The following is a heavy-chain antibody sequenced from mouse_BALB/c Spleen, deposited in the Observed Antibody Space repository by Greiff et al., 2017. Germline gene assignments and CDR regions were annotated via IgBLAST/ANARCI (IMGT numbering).Heavy chain of an antibody. Sequence: EVKLVESGGGLVKPGGSLKLSCAASGFTFSSYTMSWVRQTPEKRLEWVATISSGGSYTYYPDSVKGRFTISRDNAKNTLYLQMSSLKSEDTAMYYCTRDRDYGSSYYAMDYWGQGTSVTVSS. J-gene: IGHJ4*01. V-gene: IGHV5-6-4*01. D-gene: IGHD1-1*01. CDR2: ISSGGSYT. CDR1: GFTFSSYT. CDR3: TRDRDYGSSYYAMDY.